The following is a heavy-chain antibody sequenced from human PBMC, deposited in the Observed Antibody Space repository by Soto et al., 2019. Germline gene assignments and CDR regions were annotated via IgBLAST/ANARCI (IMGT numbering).Heavy chain of an antibody. D-gene: IGHD2-2*01. V-gene: IGHV4-59*01. J-gene: IGHJ5*02. Sequence: SETLSLTCPVSGGSISSYYWSWIRQPPGKGLEWIGYIYYSGSTNYNPSLKSRVTISVDTSKNQFSLKLSSVTAADTAVYYCARAQGCSSTSCYFWFDPWGQGALVTVSS. CDR3: ARAQGCSSTSCYFWFDP. CDR1: GGSISSYY. CDR2: IYYSGST.